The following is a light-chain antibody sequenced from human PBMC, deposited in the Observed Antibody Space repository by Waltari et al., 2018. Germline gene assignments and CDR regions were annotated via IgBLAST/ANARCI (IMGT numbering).Light chain of an antibody. Sequence: DIQMTQSPSSLSASVGDRVTITCRASQSISSSLNWYQQKPGKAPKLLIYAASGLQRGVPSRFSGSGSGTDFTLTISSLQPEDFATYYCQQSHSTTWTFGQGTKVEIK. J-gene: IGKJ1*01. CDR1: QSISSS. CDR3: QQSHSTTWT. CDR2: AAS. V-gene: IGKV1-39*01.